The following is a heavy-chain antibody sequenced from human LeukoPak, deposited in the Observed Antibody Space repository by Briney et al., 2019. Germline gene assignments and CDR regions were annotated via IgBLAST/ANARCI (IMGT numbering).Heavy chain of an antibody. CDR2: IYYSGST. Sequence: SETLSLTCTVSGGSISSHYWSWIRQPPGKGLEWIGYIYYSGSTNYNPSLKSRVTISVDTSKNQFSLKLSSVTAAETAVYYCARGLTGAFDIWGQGTMVTVSS. CDR3: ARGLTGAFDI. J-gene: IGHJ3*02. D-gene: IGHD7-27*01. V-gene: IGHV4-59*11. CDR1: GGSISSHY.